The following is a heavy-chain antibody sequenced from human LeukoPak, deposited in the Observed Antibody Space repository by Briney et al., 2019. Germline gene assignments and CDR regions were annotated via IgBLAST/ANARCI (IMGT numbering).Heavy chain of an antibody. CDR2: ISSGGST. D-gene: IGHD1-1*01. CDR3: AMNWNCDY. J-gene: IGHJ4*02. CDR1: GFTFSSYA. Sequence: AGSLRLSCSASGFTFSSYAMLWVRQAPGKGLECVSAISSGGSTHYADSVKGRFTISRDDSENTLYLQMTSLRTEDTAVYYCAMNWNCDYWGQGTLVTVSS. V-gene: IGHV3-64D*09.